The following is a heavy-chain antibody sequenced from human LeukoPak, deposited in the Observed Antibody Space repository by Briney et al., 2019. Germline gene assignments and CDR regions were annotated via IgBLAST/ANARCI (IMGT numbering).Heavy chain of an antibody. CDR3: TKDPNGNYVGAFDP. D-gene: IGHD4-17*01. CDR2: ITANHGAT. Sequence: GGSLRLSCAASGFTFSSFAMTWVRQAPGKGLEWVSSITANHGATYNIDSVKGRFTISRDNSQNTMCLQMNSLRAEDTAVYYCTKDPNGNYVGAFDPWGQGTLVTVSS. CDR1: GFTFSSFA. V-gene: IGHV3-23*01. J-gene: IGHJ5*02.